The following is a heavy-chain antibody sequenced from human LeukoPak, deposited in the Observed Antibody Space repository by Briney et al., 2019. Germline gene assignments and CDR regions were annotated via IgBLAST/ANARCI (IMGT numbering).Heavy chain of an antibody. Sequence: GGSLRLSCAASGFTFSSFAMSWVRQSPGKGLEWVSSIGGGSSTYYADSVKGRFTISRDNSKNTLYLQMNSLRGEDTAVYYCARGGYSSSWNFDYWGQGTLVTVSS. CDR2: IGGGSST. CDR3: ARGGYSSSWNFDY. J-gene: IGHJ4*02. D-gene: IGHD6-13*01. V-gene: IGHV3-23*01. CDR1: GFTFSSFA.